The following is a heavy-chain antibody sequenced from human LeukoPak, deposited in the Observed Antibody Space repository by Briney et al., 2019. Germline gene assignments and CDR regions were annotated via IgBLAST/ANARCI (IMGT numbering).Heavy chain of an antibody. D-gene: IGHD3-22*01. Sequence: ASVKVSCKVSGYTFTDYYMHWVQQAPGKGLEWMGLVDPEDGETIYAEKFQGRVTITADTSTDTAYMELSSLRSEDTAVCYCATGDRITMIVVVPFQHWGQGTLVTVSS. V-gene: IGHV1-69-2*01. CDR1: GYTFTDYY. CDR3: ATGDRITMIVVVPFQH. J-gene: IGHJ1*01. CDR2: VDPEDGET.